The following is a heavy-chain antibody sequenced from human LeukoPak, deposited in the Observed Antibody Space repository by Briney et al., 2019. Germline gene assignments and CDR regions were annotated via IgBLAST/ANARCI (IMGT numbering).Heavy chain of an antibody. CDR2: ITSSSTNI. V-gene: IGHV3-48*02. J-gene: IGHJ4*02. Sequence: PGGSLRLSCAASGFTFSTYNMNWVRQVPGKGLEWVSHITSSSTNIYYADSVKGRFTISRNNAKNALSLQMNSLRDEDTAVYYCATSGNYYLKYWGQGTLVTVSS. CDR1: GFTFSTYN. CDR3: ATSGNYYLKY. D-gene: IGHD1-26*01.